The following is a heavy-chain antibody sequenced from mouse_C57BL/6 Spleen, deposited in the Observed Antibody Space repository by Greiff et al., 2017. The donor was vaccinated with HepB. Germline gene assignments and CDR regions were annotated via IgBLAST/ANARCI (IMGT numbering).Heavy chain of an antibody. V-gene: IGHV1-80*01. Sequence: VQLQQSGAELVKPGASVKISCKASGYAFSSYWMNWVKQRPGKGLEWIGQIYPGDGDTNYNGKFKGKATLTADKSSSTAYMQLSSLTSEDSAVYFCARSGWVYAMDYWGQGTSVTVSS. J-gene: IGHJ4*01. CDR2: IYPGDGDT. CDR1: GYAFSSYW. D-gene: IGHD1-1*02. CDR3: ARSGWVYAMDY.